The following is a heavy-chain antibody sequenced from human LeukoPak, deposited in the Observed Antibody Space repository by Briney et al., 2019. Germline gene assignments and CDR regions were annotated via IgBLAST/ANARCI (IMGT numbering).Heavy chain of an antibody. V-gene: IGHV4-34*01. Sequence: PSETLSLTCAVYGGSFSGYYWSWIRQPPGKGLEWIGEINHSGSTNHNPSLKSRVTISVDTSKNQFSLKLSSVTAADTAVYYCARGRWLQYKDYWGQGTLVTVSS. CDR3: ARGRWLQYKDY. D-gene: IGHD5-24*01. CDR1: GGSFSGYY. CDR2: INHSGST. J-gene: IGHJ4*02.